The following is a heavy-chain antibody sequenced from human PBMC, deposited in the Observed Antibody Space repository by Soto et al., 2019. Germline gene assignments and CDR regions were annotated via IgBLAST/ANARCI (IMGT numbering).Heavy chain of an antibody. CDR2: FDPEDGET. Sequence: ASVKVSCKVSGYTLTELSMHWVRQAPGKGLEWMGGFDPEDGETIYAQKFQGRVTMTEDTSTDTDYMELSSLRSEDTAVYYCATKGDYYDSSGYYHYWGQGTLVTVSS. D-gene: IGHD3-22*01. CDR3: ATKGDYYDSSGYYHY. V-gene: IGHV1-24*01. J-gene: IGHJ4*02. CDR1: GYTLTELS.